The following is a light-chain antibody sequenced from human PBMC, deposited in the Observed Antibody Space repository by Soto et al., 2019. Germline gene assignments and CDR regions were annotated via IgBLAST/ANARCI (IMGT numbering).Light chain of an antibody. CDR3: SSYTSSITHV. J-gene: IGLJ1*01. V-gene: IGLV2-14*01. CDR1: SSDVGAYNY. CDR2: DVS. Sequence: QSALTQPASVSGSPGQSITISCTGTSSDVGAYNYVSWYQQYPGKAPKLMIYDVSNRPSGVSNRFSGSKSGNTASLTISGLQAEDEADYYCSSYTSSITHVFGTGTKLTVL.